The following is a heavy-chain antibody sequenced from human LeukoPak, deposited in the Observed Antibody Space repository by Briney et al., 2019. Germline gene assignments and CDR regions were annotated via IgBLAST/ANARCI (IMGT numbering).Heavy chain of an antibody. CDR1: GFTFSSYG. CDR2: IWYDGSNK. CDR3: ARVLGDYARWFDP. J-gene: IGHJ5*02. Sequence: GRSLRLSCAASGFTFSSYGMHWVRQAPGKGLEWVAVIWYDGSNKYYADSVKGRFTISRDNAKNSLYLQMNSLRAEDTAVYYCARVLGDYARWFDPWGQGTLVTVSS. D-gene: IGHD4-17*01. V-gene: IGHV3-33*01.